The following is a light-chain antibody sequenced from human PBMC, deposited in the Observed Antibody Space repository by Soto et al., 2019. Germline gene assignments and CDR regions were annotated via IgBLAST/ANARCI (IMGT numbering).Light chain of an antibody. CDR2: GAS. Sequence: EIVLTQSPGTLSLSPRERATLSCRASQSVSPYLAWYQHKPGQAPRLLIYGASSRATGIPDRFSGSGSGTDFTLTISRLEPEDFAVYFCQQYGSSPPVTFGPGTTVDIK. CDR3: QQYGSSPPVT. J-gene: IGKJ3*01. V-gene: IGKV3-20*01. CDR1: QSVSPY.